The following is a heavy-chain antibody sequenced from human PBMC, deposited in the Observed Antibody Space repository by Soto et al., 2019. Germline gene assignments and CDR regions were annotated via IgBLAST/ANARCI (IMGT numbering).Heavy chain of an antibody. D-gene: IGHD3-3*01. CDR1: GYIFSNYG. V-gene: IGHV1-18*01. Sequence: ASVKVSCKSSGYIFSNYGITWERQAPGQGLEWLGWISAYNHNTDSAQRLQGRVTFTTDTSTSTAYMELRGLTSDDTGVYYCGRGDPIFGVANGVDVWGQGTTVSFSS. CDR2: ISAYNHNT. CDR3: GRGDPIFGVANGVDV. J-gene: IGHJ6*02.